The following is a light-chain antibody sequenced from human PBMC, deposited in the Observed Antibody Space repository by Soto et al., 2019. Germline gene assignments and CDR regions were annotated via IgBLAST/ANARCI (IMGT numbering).Light chain of an antibody. V-gene: IGKV3-20*01. J-gene: IGKJ2*01. Sequence: EIVLTQSPGTLSLCPGERATLSCRASQSVSSSYVAWYQQKPGQAPRLLIFGASRRATGIPDRFSGSGSGTDFTLTISRMEPEDFVVYYCQQYGSSPYTFGQGTKLEIK. CDR2: GAS. CDR1: QSVSSSY. CDR3: QQYGSSPYT.